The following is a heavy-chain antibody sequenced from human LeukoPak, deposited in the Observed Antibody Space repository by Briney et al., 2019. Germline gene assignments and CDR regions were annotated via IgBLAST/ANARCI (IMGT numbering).Heavy chain of an antibody. CDR1: GFTFSSYG. D-gene: IGHD3-22*01. V-gene: IGHV3-30*18. CDR3: AKTYYYDSSGFSAFDP. Sequence: GRSLRLSYAASGFTFSSYGMHWVRRAPGKGLEWVAVISYDGSNKYYADSVKGRFTISRDNSKNTLYLQMNSLRAEDTAVYYCAKTYYYDSSGFSAFDPWGQGTLVTVSS. J-gene: IGHJ5*02. CDR2: ISYDGSNK.